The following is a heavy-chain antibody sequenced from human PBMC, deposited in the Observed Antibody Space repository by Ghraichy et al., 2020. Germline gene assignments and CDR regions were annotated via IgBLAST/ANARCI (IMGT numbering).Heavy chain of an antibody. V-gene: IGHV4-59*01. CDR1: GGSISSYY. J-gene: IGHJ2*01. Sequence: SETLSLTCTVSGGSISSYYWSWIRQPPGKGLEWIGYIYYSGSTNYNPSLKSRVTISVDTSKNQFSLKLSSVTAADTAVYYCARQQQLPHYWYFDLWGRGTLVTVSS. CDR2: IYYSGST. D-gene: IGHD6-13*01. CDR3: ARQQQLPHYWYFDL.